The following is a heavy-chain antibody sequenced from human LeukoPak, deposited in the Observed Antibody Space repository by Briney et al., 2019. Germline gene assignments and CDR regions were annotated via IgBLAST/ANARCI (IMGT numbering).Heavy chain of an antibody. D-gene: IGHD4-17*01. CDR3: IQGYGY. J-gene: IGHJ4*02. Sequence: PGGSLRLSCAASGFTFSSYWMSWVRQAPGKGLEWVGRIRSKANSYATAYAASVKGRFTISRDDSKNTVYLQMNSLKTEDTAVYYCIQGYGYWGQGTLVTVSS. CDR1: GFTFSSYW. CDR2: IRSKANSYAT. V-gene: IGHV3-73*01.